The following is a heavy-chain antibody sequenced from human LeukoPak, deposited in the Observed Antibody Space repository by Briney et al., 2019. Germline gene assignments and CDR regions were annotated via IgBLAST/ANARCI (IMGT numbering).Heavy chain of an antibody. J-gene: IGHJ4*02. D-gene: IGHD1-26*01. V-gene: IGHV3-23*01. Sequence: GGSLRLSCAASGFTFSSYAMTWVRQPPGKGLEGVSSITGSTGSTYYADSVKGRFTISRDNSKNTLDLQMNSLRAEETAVYYCAKRYSGSSGLYNFDYWGQGTLVTVSS. CDR1: GFTFSSYA. CDR3: AKRYSGSSGLYNFDY. CDR2: ITGSTGST.